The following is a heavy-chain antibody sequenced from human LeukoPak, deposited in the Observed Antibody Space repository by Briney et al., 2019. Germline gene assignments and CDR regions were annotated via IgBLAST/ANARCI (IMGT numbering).Heavy chain of an antibody. D-gene: IGHD3-22*01. J-gene: IGHJ1*01. CDR3: ARGPYYYDSSGQNEYFQH. CDR2: INPNSGGT. CDR1: GHTFTGYY. V-gene: IGHV1-2*02. Sequence: ASVKVSCKASGHTFTGYYMHWVRQAPGQGLEWMGWINPNSGGTNYAQKFQGRVTMTRDTSISTAYMELSRLRSDDTAVYYCARGPYYYDSSGQNEYFQHWGQGTPGHRLL.